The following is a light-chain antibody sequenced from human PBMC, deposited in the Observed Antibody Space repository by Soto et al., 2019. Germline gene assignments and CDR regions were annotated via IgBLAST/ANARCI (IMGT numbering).Light chain of an antibody. Sequence: QSALTQPASVSGSPGQSITISCTGTSSDVGGYNSVSWYQQHPGKAPKLMIYEVSNRPSGVSNRFSGSKSGNTASLPISWSQPEDEADDYCSSYTSGSSVVVFGGGTKLTVL. CDR3: SSYTSGSSVVV. CDR2: EVS. J-gene: IGLJ2*01. V-gene: IGLV2-14*01. CDR1: SSDVGGYNS.